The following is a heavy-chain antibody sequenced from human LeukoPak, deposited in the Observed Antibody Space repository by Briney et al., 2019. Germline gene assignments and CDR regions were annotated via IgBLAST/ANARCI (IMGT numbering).Heavy chain of an antibody. V-gene: IGHV5-51*01. CDR2: IYPGDSDT. CDR1: GYSFTSYW. J-gene: IGHJ5*02. D-gene: IGHD4-23*01. CDR3: AKQPNYGSNSYNSSDT. Sequence: GESLKISCKGSGYSFTSYWIGWVRQMPGKGLEWMGIIYPGDSDTRYSPSFQGQVTISADKSISTAYLQWSSLKASDAAMYYCAKQPNYGSNSYNSSDTWGQGTLVTVSS.